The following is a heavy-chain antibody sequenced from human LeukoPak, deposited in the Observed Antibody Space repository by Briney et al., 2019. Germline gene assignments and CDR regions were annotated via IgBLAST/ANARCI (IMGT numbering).Heavy chain of an antibody. Sequence: GGSLRLSCAASGFTFSSYAMSWVRQAPGKGLECLSAISGSGGTTHYADSVKGRFTISRDNSKNTLYLQMDSLRAEDMALYYCARRRDGSGGKAFDYWGQGTLVTVSS. CDR1: GFTFSSYA. J-gene: IGHJ4*02. CDR2: ISGSGGTT. CDR3: ARRRDGSGGKAFDY. D-gene: IGHD6-19*01. V-gene: IGHV3-23*01.